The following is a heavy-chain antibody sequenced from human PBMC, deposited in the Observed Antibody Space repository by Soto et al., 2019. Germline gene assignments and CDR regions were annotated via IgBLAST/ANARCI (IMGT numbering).Heavy chain of an antibody. V-gene: IGHV4-59*01. CDR1: GGSISSYY. CDR2: IYYSGST. Sequence: SETLSLTCTVSGGSISSYYWSWIRQPPGKGLEWIGYIYYSGSTNYNPSLKSRVTISVDTSKNQFSLKLSSVTAADTAVYYCARGSYDFWSVYYSYYYYGMDVWGQRTTVT. J-gene: IGHJ6*02. D-gene: IGHD3-3*01. CDR3: ARGSYDFWSVYYSYYYYGMDV.